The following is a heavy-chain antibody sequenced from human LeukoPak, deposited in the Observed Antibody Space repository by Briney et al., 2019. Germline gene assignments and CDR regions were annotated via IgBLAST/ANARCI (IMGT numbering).Heavy chain of an antibody. D-gene: IGHD3-10*01. V-gene: IGHV1-3*01. J-gene: IGHJ4*02. CDR2: INAGNGNT. CDR3: ARDRAMVRGVISPY. Sequence: ASVKVSCKASGYTFTSYVMHWVRQAPGQRLEWMGWINAGNGNTKYSQKFQGRVTITRDTSASTAYMELSSLRSEDTAVYYCARDRAMVRGVISPYWGQGTLVTVSS. CDR1: GYTFTSYV.